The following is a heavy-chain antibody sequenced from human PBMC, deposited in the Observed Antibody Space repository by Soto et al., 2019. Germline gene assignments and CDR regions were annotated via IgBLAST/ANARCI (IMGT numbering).Heavy chain of an antibody. V-gene: IGHV1-69*01. D-gene: IGHD6-19*01. CDR2: IIPLFGTA. CDR1: GGTFSTYA. Sequence: QVQLVQSGAEVKQPGSSVKVSCKTSGGTFSTYAIYWVRQAPGQGLEWMGAIIPLFGTADYAQKFQGRVTITADESKSTASVEMSSLRSEDTAVYYCARPKGSYSSCYYYFDCWGHGTLVTVSS. CDR3: ARPKGSYSSCYYYFDC. J-gene: IGHJ4*01.